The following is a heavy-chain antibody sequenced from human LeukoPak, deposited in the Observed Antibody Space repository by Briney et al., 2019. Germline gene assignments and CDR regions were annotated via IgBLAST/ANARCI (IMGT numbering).Heavy chain of an antibody. V-gene: IGHV3-9*01. CDR3: AKDTDGDYNGDFDY. D-gene: IGHD4-17*01. Sequence: GGSLRLSCAASGFTFDDYAMHWVRKAPWKGLEWVSGISWNSGSIGYADSVKGRFTISRDNAKNSLYLQMNSLRAEDTALYYCAKDTDGDYNGDFDYWGQGTLVTVSS. CDR2: ISWNSGSI. J-gene: IGHJ4*02. CDR1: GFTFDDYA.